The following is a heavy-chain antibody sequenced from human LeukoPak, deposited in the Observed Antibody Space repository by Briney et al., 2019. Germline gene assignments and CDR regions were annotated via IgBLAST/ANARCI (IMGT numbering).Heavy chain of an antibody. CDR2: ISSSSSYI. J-gene: IGHJ3*02. Sequence: GGSLRLSCAASGFTFSSYSMNWVRQAPGKGLEWVSSISSSSSYIYYADPVKGRFTISRDNAKNSLYLQMNSLRAEDTAVYYCARDMAPRGYCSGGSCFPGAFDIWGQGTMVTVSS. CDR1: GFTFSSYS. CDR3: ARDMAPRGYCSGGSCFPGAFDI. V-gene: IGHV3-21*01. D-gene: IGHD2-15*01.